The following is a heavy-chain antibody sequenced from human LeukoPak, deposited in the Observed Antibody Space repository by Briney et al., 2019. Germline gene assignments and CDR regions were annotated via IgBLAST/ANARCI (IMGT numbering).Heavy chain of an antibody. J-gene: IGHJ5*02. D-gene: IGHD6-19*01. Sequence: ASVKVSCKASGGTFSSYAISWVRQAPGQGLEWMGGIIPIFGTANYAQKFQGRVTITADESTSTAYMELSSLRSEDTAVYYCATGPAVANWFDPWGQGTLVTVSS. CDR3: ATGPAVANWFDP. CDR1: GGTFSSYA. CDR2: IIPIFGTA. V-gene: IGHV1-69*13.